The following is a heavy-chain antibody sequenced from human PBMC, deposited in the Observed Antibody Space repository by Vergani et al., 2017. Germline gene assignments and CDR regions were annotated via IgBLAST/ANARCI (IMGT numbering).Heavy chain of an antibody. Sequence: EVQLVQSGAEVKKPGESLRISCKGSGYSFTSYWISWVRQMPGKGLEWMGRIDPSDSYTNYSPSFQGHVTSAADKSISTAYLQWSSLKASDTAMYYCAIPLALAAAGTGDAFDIWGQGTMVTVSS. D-gene: IGHD6-13*01. CDR1: GYSFTSYW. CDR2: IDPSDSYT. CDR3: AIPLALAAAGTGDAFDI. V-gene: IGHV5-10-1*01. J-gene: IGHJ3*02.